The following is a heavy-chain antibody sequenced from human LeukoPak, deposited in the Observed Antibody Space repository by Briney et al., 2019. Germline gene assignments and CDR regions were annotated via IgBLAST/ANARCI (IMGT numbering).Heavy chain of an antibody. CDR1: GFTFSDYY. D-gene: IGHD4-17*01. CDR3: ARDRTVTGGFDY. CDR2: ISSSSSYT. J-gene: IGHJ4*02. Sequence: GGSLRLSCAASGFTFSDYYMSWIRQAPGKGLKWVSYISSSSSYTNYADSVKGRFTISRDNAKNSLYLQMNSLRAEDTAVYYCARDRTVTGGFDYWGQGTLVTVSS. V-gene: IGHV3-11*06.